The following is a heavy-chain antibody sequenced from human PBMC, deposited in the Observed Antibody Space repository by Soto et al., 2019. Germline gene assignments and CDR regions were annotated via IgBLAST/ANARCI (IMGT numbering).Heavy chain of an antibody. Sequence: EVQLVESGGGLVQPGGSLRLSCAASGFTFTAYYMTWVRQAPGKGLEWVASIKKDGSEQYYVDSVKGRFTISRDNAKNSLYLQMNSLRAGDTALYYCSRENWFQDFWGQGTRVTVSS. CDR2: IKKDGSEQ. V-gene: IGHV3-7*03. J-gene: IGHJ4*02. D-gene: IGHD3-10*01. CDR1: GFTFTAYY. CDR3: SRENWFQDF.